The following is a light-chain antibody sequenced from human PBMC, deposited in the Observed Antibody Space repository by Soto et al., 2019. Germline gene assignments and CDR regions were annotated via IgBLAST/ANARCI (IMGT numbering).Light chain of an antibody. CDR3: QSYDRSLSGSKVV. V-gene: IGLV1-40*01. CDR2: GNS. Sequence: QAVVTQPPSVSGAPGQSITISCTGTSSNFGAGYDVHWYQQLPGTAPKLLIYGNSDRPSGVPDRFSGSRSGTSASLAITGLQAEDEADYYCQSYDRSLSGSKVVFGGGTKLTVL. J-gene: IGLJ2*01. CDR1: SSNFGAGYD.